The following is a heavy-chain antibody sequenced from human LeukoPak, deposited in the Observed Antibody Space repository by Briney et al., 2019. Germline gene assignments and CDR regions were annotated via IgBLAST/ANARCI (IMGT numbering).Heavy chain of an antibody. J-gene: IGHJ4*02. CDR3: ARLSGGSSSGLFDY. CDR1: GGSIGSYY. Sequence: PSETLSLTCTASGGSIGSYYWSWIRQPPGKGLEWIGYIYTSGSTNYNASLKSRITISVDTSKNQFSLKLSSVTAADTAVYYCARLSGGSSSGLFDYWGQGTLVTVSS. CDR2: IYTSGST. V-gene: IGHV4-4*09. D-gene: IGHD6-6*01.